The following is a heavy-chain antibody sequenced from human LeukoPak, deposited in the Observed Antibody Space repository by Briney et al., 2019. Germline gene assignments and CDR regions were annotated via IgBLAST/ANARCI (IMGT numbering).Heavy chain of an antibody. CDR1: VYTFTDYY. D-gene: IGHD2-8*01. CDR3: ARGTDGPHMDV. Sequence: GASVKDSCKASVYTFTDYYKHWVRQAPGQGLEWMGWINPNSGGTNYAQKFQGRVTMTRDTSISTAYMELSRLRSDDAAVYYCARGTDGPHMDVWGKGTTVSVSS. CDR2: INPNSGGT. J-gene: IGHJ6*03. V-gene: IGHV1-2*02.